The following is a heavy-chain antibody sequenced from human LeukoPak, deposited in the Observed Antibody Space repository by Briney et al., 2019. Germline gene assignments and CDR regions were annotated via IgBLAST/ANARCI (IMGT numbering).Heavy chain of an antibody. CDR1: GFTFTSSA. D-gene: IGHD3-3*01. Sequence: GASVKVSCKASGFTFTSSAVQWVRQARGQRLEWIGWIVVGSGNTNYAQKFQERVTITRDMSTSTAYMELSSLRSEDTAVYYCAADQDYDFWSGYQPDYWGQGTLVTVSS. CDR3: AADQDYDFWSGYQPDY. CDR2: IVVGSGNT. J-gene: IGHJ4*02. V-gene: IGHV1-58*01.